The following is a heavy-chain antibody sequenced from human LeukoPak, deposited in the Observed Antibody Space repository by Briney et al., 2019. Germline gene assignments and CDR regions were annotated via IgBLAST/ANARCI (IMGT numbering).Heavy chain of an antibody. CDR1: GFTFSSYS. CDR3: ARVSGSGDDY. Sequence: GGSLRLSCAASGFTFSSYSMNWLRQAPGKGLEWVSSISSSSSYIYYADSVKGRFTISRDNAKNSLYLQMNSLRAEDTAVYYCARVSGSGDDYWGQGTLVTVSS. D-gene: IGHD1-26*01. J-gene: IGHJ4*02. V-gene: IGHV3-21*01. CDR2: ISSSSSYI.